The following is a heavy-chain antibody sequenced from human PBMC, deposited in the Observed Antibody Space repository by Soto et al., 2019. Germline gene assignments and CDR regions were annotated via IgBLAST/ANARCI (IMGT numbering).Heavy chain of an antibody. J-gene: IGHJ3*02. Sequence: SVKVSCKASGGTFSSYAISWVRQAPGQGLEWMGGIIPIFGTANYAQKFQGRVTITADESTSTAYMELGSLSSEDTAVYYCARDPSSIAVAGRGGAFDIWGQGTMVTVSS. CDR1: GGTFSSYA. V-gene: IGHV1-69*13. CDR3: ARDPSSIAVAGRGGAFDI. CDR2: IIPIFGTA. D-gene: IGHD6-19*01.